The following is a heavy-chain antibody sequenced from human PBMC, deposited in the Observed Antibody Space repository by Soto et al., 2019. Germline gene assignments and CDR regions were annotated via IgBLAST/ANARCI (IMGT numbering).Heavy chain of an antibody. V-gene: IGHV1-46*01. D-gene: IGHD2-15*01. CDR2: INPSGGST. Sequence: ASVKVSCKASGYTFTSYYMHWVRQAPGQGLEWMGIINPSGGSTSYAQKFQGRVTMTRDTSTSTVYMELSSLRSEDTAVYYCARVQYCSGGSCLYYFDYWGQGTLVTVSS. CDR1: GYTFTSYY. CDR3: ARVQYCSGGSCLYYFDY. J-gene: IGHJ4*02.